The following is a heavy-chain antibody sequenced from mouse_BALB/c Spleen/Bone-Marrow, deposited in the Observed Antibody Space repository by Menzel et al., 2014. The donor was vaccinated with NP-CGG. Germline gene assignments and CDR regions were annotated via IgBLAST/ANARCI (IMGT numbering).Heavy chain of an antibody. CDR1: GYTFTSSW. V-gene: IGHV1S130*01. J-gene: IGHJ1*01. D-gene: IGHD1-2*01. CDR2: IHPSSGNT. CDR3: ARSTTATYFDV. Sequence: VQLQQSGSVLVRPGASVKLSCKASGYTFTSSWMHWAKQRPGQGLEWIGEIHPSSGNTNYNEKFKGKATLTVDTSSSTAYVDLSSLTSEDSAVYYCARSTTATYFDVWGAGTTVTVSS.